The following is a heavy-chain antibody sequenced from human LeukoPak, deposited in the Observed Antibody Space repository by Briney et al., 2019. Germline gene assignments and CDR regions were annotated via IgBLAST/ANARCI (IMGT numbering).Heavy chain of an antibody. J-gene: IGHJ3*02. Sequence: SETLSLTCAVYGGSFSGYYWSWIRQPPGKGLEWIVEINHSGSTNYNPSLKSRVTISVDTSKNKFSLKLRSVAAADRAVYFCAGALGGDAFDIWGLGTMVTVSS. D-gene: IGHD3-16*01. CDR3: AGALGGDAFDI. CDR1: GGSFSGYY. CDR2: INHSGST. V-gene: IGHV4-34*01.